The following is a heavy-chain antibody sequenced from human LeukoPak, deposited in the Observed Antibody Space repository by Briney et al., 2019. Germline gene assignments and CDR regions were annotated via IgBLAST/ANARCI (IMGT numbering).Heavy chain of an antibody. CDR1: GFTFSSYW. J-gene: IGHJ6*04. CDR2: IKQDGSEK. D-gene: IGHD3-3*01. CDR3: AGDRARLRFLEWLLNV. V-gene: IGHV3-7*01. Sequence: GGSLRLSCAASGFTFSSYWMSWVRQAPGKGLEWVANIKQDGSEKYYVDSVKGRFTISRDNAKNSLYLQMNSLRAEDTAVYYCAGDRARLRFLEWLLNVWGKGTTVTVSS.